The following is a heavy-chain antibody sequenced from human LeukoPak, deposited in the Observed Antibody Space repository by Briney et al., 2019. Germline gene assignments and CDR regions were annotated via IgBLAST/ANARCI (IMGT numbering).Heavy chain of an antibody. V-gene: IGHV4-39*07. D-gene: IGHD3-3*01. CDR2: IYYSGST. CDR1: AGFVSNSNYY. CDR3: ARGLRGYDFWSGYYYYYYYMDV. J-gene: IGHJ6*03. Sequence: SETLSLTCTVSAGFVSNSNYYWGWIRQPPGKGLEWIGSIYYSGSTYYNPSLESRVTISVDTSKNQFSLKLSSVTAADTAVYYCARGLRGYDFWSGYYYYYYYMDVWGKGTTVTVS.